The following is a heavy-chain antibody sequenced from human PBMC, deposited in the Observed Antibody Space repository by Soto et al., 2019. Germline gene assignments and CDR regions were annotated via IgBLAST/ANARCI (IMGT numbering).Heavy chain of an antibody. CDR3: ARRCGGSWRVSNWFDP. V-gene: IGHV4-31*03. CDR2: IYYSGST. CDR1: GGSISSGGYY. Sequence: SETLSLTCTVSGGSISSGGYYWSWIRQHPGKGLEWIGYIYYSGSTYYNPSLKSRVTISVDTSKNQFSLKLSSVTAADTAVYYCARRCGGSWRVSNWFDPWGQGTLVTVSS. J-gene: IGHJ5*02. D-gene: IGHD2-15*01.